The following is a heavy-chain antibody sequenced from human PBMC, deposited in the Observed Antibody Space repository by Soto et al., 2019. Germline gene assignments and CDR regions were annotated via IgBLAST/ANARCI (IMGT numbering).Heavy chain of an antibody. Sequence: SETLSLTCTVSGGSISSYYWSWIRQPPGKGLEWIGYIYYSGSTNYNPSLKSRVTISVDTSKNQFSLKLSSVTAADTAVYYWARDPGAVSGSYYNGYYYYMDVWGKGTTVTVSS. CDR2: IYYSGST. CDR3: ARDPGAVSGSYYNGYYYYMDV. J-gene: IGHJ6*03. D-gene: IGHD3-10*01. CDR1: GGSISSYY. V-gene: IGHV4-59*01.